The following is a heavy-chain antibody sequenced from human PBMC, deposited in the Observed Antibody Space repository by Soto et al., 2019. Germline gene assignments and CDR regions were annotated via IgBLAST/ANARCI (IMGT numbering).Heavy chain of an antibody. CDR1: GGSISSGDYY. J-gene: IGHJ6*02. CDR2: IYYSVST. CDR3: AREYYYDSSGYQAYYYYGMDV. V-gene: IGHV4-30-4*01. Sequence: PSETLSLTCTVSGGSISSGDYYWSWIRQPPGKGLEWIGYIYYSVSTYYNPSLKSRVTISVDTSKNQFSLKLSSVTAADTAVYYCAREYYYDSSGYQAYYYYGMDVWGQGTTVTVAS. D-gene: IGHD3-22*01.